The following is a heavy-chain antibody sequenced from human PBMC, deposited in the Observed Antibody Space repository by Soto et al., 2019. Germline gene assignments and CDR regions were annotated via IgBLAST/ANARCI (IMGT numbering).Heavy chain of an antibody. J-gene: IGHJ5*02. Sequence: EVQLLESGGGLVQPGGSLRLSCAASGFTFSSYAMNWVRQAPGKGLEWVSAISGSGGSTYNADSVKGRFTISRDNSKNTLYLQMNSLRAEDTVVYCCAIVWYYDSSGHNWFDPWGQGTLVTVSS. CDR3: AIVWYYDSSGHNWFDP. CDR2: ISGSGGST. D-gene: IGHD3-22*01. CDR1: GFTFSSYA. V-gene: IGHV3-23*01.